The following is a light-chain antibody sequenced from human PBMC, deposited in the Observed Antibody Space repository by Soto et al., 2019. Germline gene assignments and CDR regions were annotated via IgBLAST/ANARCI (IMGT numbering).Light chain of an antibody. Sequence: DIVMTQTPLISPVTLGQPASISCRSTQSLVHRDGNTYLNWLHQRPGQPPRLLIHKTSNRFSGAPDRFSGSGAGTDFTLEISRVEIEDVGLYYCMQATHFPYVFGQGTRLEI. CDR3: MQATHFPYV. CDR2: KTS. V-gene: IGKV2-24*01. CDR1: QSLVHRDGNTY. J-gene: IGKJ2*01.